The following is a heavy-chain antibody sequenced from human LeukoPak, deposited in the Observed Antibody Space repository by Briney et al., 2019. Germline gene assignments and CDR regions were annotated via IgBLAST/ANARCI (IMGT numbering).Heavy chain of an antibody. V-gene: IGHV3-48*03. J-gene: IGHJ2*01. Sequence: PGGSLRLSCGACRFTLRGYEMNWIRQAPRKGLEWVSYISSSSRTIYYADSVKGRFTSSRDNAKNSLYLQMNSLRAEDTAVYYCARRWVFRALPVPCGRGTLGTVSS. CDR1: RFTLRGYE. CDR3: ARRWVFRALPVP. CDR2: ISSSSRTI. D-gene: IGHD1-26*01.